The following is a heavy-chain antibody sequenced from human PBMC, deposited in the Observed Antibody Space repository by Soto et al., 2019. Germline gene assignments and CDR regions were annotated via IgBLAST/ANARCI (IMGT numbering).Heavy chain of an antibody. CDR2: IIPIFGTA. V-gene: IGHV1-69*01. J-gene: IGHJ6*02. CDR3: ASEGYTVTTGGDYYYGMVV. D-gene: IGHD4-4*01. Sequence: QVQLVQSGAEVKKPGSSVKVSCKASGGTFSSYAISWVRQAPGQGLEWMGGIIPIFGTANYAQKFQGRVTITADESTSTAYMELSSLRSEDTAVYYCASEGYTVTTGGDYYYGMVVWGQGTTVTVSS. CDR1: GGTFSSYA.